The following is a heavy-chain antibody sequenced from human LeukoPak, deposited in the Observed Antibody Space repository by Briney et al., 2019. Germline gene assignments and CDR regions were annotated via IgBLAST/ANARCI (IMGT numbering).Heavy chain of an antibody. V-gene: IGHV1-46*03. CDR1: GYTFTSYY. J-gene: IGHJ5*02. Sequence: ASVKVSCKASGYTFTSYYMHWVRQAPGQGLEWMGIINPSGGSTSYAQKFQGRVTMTRDTSTRTVYMELSSLRSEDTAVYYCARGAFTIFGVVIIRQWFDPWGQGTLVTVSS. CDR3: ARGAFTIFGVVIIRQWFDP. CDR2: INPSGGST. D-gene: IGHD3-3*01.